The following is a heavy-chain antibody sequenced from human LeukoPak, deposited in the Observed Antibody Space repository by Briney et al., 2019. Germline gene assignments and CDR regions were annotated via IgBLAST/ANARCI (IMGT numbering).Heavy chain of an antibody. V-gene: IGHV1-2*06. D-gene: IGHD3-22*01. CDR2: INPNSGGT. CDR3: AGDSSGMYYFDY. CDR1: GYTFTGYY. J-gene: IGHJ4*02. Sequence: GASVKVSCKASGYTFTGYYMNWVRQAPGQGLEWMGRINPNSGGTNYAQKFQGRVTMTRDTSISTAYMELSRLRSDDTAVYYCAGDSSGMYYFDYWGQGTLVTVSS.